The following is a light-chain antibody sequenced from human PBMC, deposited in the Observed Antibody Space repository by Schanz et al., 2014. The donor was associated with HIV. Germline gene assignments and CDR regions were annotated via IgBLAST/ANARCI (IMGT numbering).Light chain of an antibody. V-gene: IGLV2-8*01. Sequence: QSALAQPPSASGSPGQSVTISCTGTSSDVGGYNYVSWYQQHPGSAPRLIIYEVTKRPSGVPDRFSGSKSGNTASLTVSGLQAEDEADYYCSSYAGSNIPWVFGGGTKLTVL. CDR3: SSYAGSNIPWV. CDR2: EVT. J-gene: IGLJ3*02. CDR1: SSDVGGYNY.